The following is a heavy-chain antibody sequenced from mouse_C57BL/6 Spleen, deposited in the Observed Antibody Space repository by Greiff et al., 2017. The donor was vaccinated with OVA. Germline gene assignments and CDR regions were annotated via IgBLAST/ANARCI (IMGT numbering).Heavy chain of an antibody. Sequence: QVQLQQSGAELARPGASVKLSCKASGYTFTSYGISWVKQRTGQGLEWIGEIYPRSGNTYYNEKFKGKATLTADKSSSTAYMELRSLTSEDSAVYFCARGGDYYSNYGAFDYWGQGTTLTVSS. D-gene: IGHD2-5*01. CDR3: ARGGDYYSNYGAFDY. J-gene: IGHJ2*01. V-gene: IGHV1-81*01. CDR2: IYPRSGNT. CDR1: GYTFTSYG.